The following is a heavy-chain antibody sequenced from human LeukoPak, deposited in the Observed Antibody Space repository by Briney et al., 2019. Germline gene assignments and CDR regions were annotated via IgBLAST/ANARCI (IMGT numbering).Heavy chain of an antibody. CDR1: GYTFTGYY. J-gene: IGHJ5*02. CDR2: INPNSGGT. D-gene: IGHD5-18*01. V-gene: IGHV1-2*02. CDR3: ARDPDMSSYGLVNWFDP. Sequence: ASVTVSCKASGYTFTGYYMHWVRQAPGQGLEWMGWINPNSGGTNYAQKFQGRVTMTRDTSISTAYMELSRLRSDDTAVYYCARDPDMSSYGLVNWFDPWGQGTLVTVSS.